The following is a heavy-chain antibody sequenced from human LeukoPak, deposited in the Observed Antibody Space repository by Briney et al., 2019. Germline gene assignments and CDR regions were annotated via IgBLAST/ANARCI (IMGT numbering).Heavy chain of an antibody. CDR1: GDSISNGGYR. J-gene: IGHJ3*01. D-gene: IGHD2-21*02. CDR3: ARDFTKTASPDAFDV. V-gene: IGHV4-31*03. Sequence: SETLSLTCTVSGDSISNGGYRWTWIRQHPGKGLEWIRYIHYSGNTDSAPSLRSRLTISIDTSKNQFSLRLDSVTVADTAVYYCARDFTKTASPDAFDVWGHGTLVAVSS. CDR2: IHYSGNT.